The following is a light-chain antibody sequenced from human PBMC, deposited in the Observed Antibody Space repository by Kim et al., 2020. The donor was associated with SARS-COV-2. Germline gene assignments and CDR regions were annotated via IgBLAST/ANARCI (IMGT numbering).Light chain of an antibody. CDR2: GKN. J-gene: IGLJ2*01. CDR3: NSRGSSGDHHVV. CDR1: SLRTYY. Sequence: SSELTQDPAVSVALGQTVRITCQGDSLRTYYASWYQQKPGQAPVLVIYGKNNRPSGIPDRFSGSSSGNTASLTITGAQAEDEADYYCNSRGSSGDHHVVFGGGTQLTVL. V-gene: IGLV3-19*01.